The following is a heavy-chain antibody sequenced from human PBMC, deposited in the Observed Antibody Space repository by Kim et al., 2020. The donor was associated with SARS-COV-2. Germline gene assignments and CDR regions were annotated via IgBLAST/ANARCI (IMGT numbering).Heavy chain of an antibody. J-gene: IGHJ3*02. CDR2: IYYSGST. Sequence: SETLSLTCTVSGGSISSCGYYWSWIRQHPGKGLEWIGYIYYSGSTYYNPSLKSRVTISVDTSKNQFSLKLRSVTAADTAVYYCARVPILRIAAREKGEDAFDIWGQGTMVTVSS. CDR1: GGSISSCGYY. V-gene: IGHV4-31*03. CDR3: ARVPILRIAAREKGEDAFDI. D-gene: IGHD6-6*01.